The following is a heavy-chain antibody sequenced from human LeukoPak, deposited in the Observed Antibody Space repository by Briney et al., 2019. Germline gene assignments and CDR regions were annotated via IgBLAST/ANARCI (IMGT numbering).Heavy chain of an antibody. D-gene: IGHD3-3*01. J-gene: IGHJ6*03. CDR2: IYPEDSDT. Sequence: GESLKISCKASGYTFTNYWIGWVRQMPGKGLEWMGIIYPEDSDTKYSPSFQGQVTISVGESTSTAYLQWSSLKASDTAIYYCARHEVGGDSSSGYEYYYYMDVWGKGTAVTVSS. CDR3: ARHEVGGDSSSGYEYYYYMDV. V-gene: IGHV5-51*01. CDR1: GYTFTNYW.